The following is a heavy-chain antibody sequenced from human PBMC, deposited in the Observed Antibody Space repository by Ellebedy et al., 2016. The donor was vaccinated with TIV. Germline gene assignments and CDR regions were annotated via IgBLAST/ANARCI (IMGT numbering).Heavy chain of an antibody. CDR3: ARNRIVVVDRRQRSWLDP. Sequence: GESLKISXVASGFTFSSYGMHWVRQAPGKGLEWVAVIWYDGSNKYYADSVKGRFTISRDDSKNTLYLQMNSLRAEDTAVYYCARNRIVVVDRRQRSWLDPWGQGTLVIVSS. V-gene: IGHV3-33*01. CDR1: GFTFSSYG. J-gene: IGHJ5*02. CDR2: IWYDGSNK. D-gene: IGHD2-15*01.